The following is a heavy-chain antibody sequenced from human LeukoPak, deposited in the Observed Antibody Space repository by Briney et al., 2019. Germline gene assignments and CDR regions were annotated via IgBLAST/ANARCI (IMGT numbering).Heavy chain of an antibody. Sequence: ASVKVSCRASGYSFTNYGISWVRQAPGQGLEWMGWITTYNDNTIYAQKLQGRVTMTTDTSTTTAFMELRSLRSDDTAVYYCARGGGNSRGGNYYYYMDVWGKGTTVTVSS. CDR1: GYSFTNYG. J-gene: IGHJ6*03. V-gene: IGHV1-18*01. CDR3: ARGGGNSRGGNYYYYMDV. CDR2: ITTYNDNT. D-gene: IGHD4-23*01.